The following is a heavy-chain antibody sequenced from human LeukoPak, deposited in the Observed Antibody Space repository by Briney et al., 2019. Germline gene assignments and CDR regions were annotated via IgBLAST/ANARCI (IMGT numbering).Heavy chain of an antibody. CDR2: IIGSGGTT. V-gene: IGHV3-23*01. CDR3: AKGYSSSYYNWFDS. D-gene: IGHD6-13*01. Sequence: GGSLRLSCAASGFTFSDYAMSWVRQAPGKGLEWVSGIIGSGGTTYYVDSVKGRFTISRDSSKDTLYLHMNSLRAEDTAIYYCAKGYSSSYYNWFDSWGQGSLVTVSS. CDR1: GFTFSDYA. J-gene: IGHJ5*01.